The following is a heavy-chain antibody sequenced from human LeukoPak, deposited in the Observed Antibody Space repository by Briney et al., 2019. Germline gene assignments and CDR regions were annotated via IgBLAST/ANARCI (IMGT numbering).Heavy chain of an antibody. Sequence: GGSLRLSCAASGFTFSSYVMHWVRQAQGKGLEWVAVVAYDGSNKYYADSVKGRFTISRDNSKNTLYLQMNSLRAEDTAVYYCARVLVVGFGELLPWDYFDYWGQGTLVTVSS. CDR2: VAYDGSNK. CDR1: GFTFSSYV. D-gene: IGHD3-10*01. CDR3: ARVLVVGFGELLPWDYFDY. J-gene: IGHJ4*02. V-gene: IGHV3-30-3*01.